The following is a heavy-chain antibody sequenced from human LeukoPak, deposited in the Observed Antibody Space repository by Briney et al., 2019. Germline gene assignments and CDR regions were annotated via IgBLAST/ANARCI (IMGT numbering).Heavy chain of an antibody. V-gene: IGHV3-21*01. Sequence: GGSLRLSCAASGFTFSSYSMNWVRQAPGKGLEWVSSISSSSSYIYYADSVKGRFTISRDNAKNSLYLQMNSLRAEDTAVYYCARDYPFRYCSSTSCYAWDYWGQGTLVTVSS. J-gene: IGHJ4*02. CDR1: GFTFSSYS. D-gene: IGHD2-2*01. CDR3: ARDYPFRYCSSTSCYAWDY. CDR2: ISSSSSYI.